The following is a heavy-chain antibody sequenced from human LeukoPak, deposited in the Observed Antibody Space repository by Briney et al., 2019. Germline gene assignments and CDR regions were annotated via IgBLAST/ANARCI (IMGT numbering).Heavy chain of an antibody. CDR2: IYTSGST. D-gene: IGHD3-22*01. Sequence: SETLFLTCTVSGGSISSYYWSWIRQPAGKGLEWIGRIYTSGSTNYNPSLKSRVTMSVDTSKKQFSLKLSSVTAADTAVYYCARYYDSSGYNWFDPWGQGTLVTVSS. CDR3: ARYYDSSGYNWFDP. CDR1: GGSISSYY. J-gene: IGHJ5*02. V-gene: IGHV4-4*07.